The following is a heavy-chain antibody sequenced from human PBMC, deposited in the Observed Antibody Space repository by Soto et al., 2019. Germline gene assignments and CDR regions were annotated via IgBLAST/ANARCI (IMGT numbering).Heavy chain of an antibody. V-gene: IGHV4-39*01. CDR3: ARARRQRHRHAFKI. CDR1: GDSISSSNYY. CDR2: VHYTETT. D-gene: IGHD6-25*01. Sequence: QLQLQESGPGLVKPSETLSLTCTVSGDSISSSNYYWGWIRQPPGKGLEWIGSVHYTETTYYNPSLVRRVTISLDTSQNQISLHLTSVTAADTSIYYCARARRQRHRHAFKIWGQGTMVTVSS. J-gene: IGHJ3*02.